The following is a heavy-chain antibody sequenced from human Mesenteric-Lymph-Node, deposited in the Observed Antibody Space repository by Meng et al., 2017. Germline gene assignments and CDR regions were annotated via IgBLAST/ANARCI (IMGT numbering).Heavy chain of an antibody. CDR1: GYTFTSYG. CDR3: ARGIVASSP. CDR2: INPNSGGT. D-gene: IGHD5-12*01. V-gene: IGHV1-2*02. J-gene: IGHJ5*02. Sequence: ASVKVSCKASGYTFTSYGVSWVRQAPGQGLEWMGWINPNSGGTNYAQKFQGRVTMTRDTSISTAYMELSRLRSDDTAVYYCARGIVASSPWGQGTLVTVSS.